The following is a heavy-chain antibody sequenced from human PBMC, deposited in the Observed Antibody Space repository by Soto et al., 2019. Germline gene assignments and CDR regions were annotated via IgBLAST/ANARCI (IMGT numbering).Heavy chain of an antibody. CDR3: ARDRGYSGYDTEGGFDY. CDR1: GGSISSYY. CDR2: IYYSGST. Sequence: SETLSLTCTVSGGSISSYYWSWIRQPPGKGLEWIGYIYYSGSTNYNPSLKSRVTISVDTSKNQFSLKLSSVTAADTAVYYCARDRGYSGYDTEGGFDYWGQGTLITVSS. V-gene: IGHV4-59*01. J-gene: IGHJ4*02. D-gene: IGHD5-12*01.